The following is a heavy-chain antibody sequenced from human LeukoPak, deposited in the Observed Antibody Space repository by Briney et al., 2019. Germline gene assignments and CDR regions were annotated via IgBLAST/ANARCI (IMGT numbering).Heavy chain of an antibody. Sequence: SETLSLTCAVSGGSISSSNWWSWVRQPPGKGLEWIGAIYHSGSTNYNPSLKSRVTISVDKSKNQFSLKLSSVAAADTAVYYCARDRAAAGPPYYWGQGTLVTVSS. CDR1: GGSISSSNW. D-gene: IGHD6-13*01. V-gene: IGHV4-4*02. CDR2: IYHSGST. CDR3: ARDRAAAGPPYY. J-gene: IGHJ4*02.